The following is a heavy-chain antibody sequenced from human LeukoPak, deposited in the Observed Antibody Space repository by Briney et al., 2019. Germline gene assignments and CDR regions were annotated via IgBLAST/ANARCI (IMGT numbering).Heavy chain of an antibody. CDR3: ARGEYSRNWFDP. CDR2: IYYSGST. CDR1: GGSISSHY. J-gene: IGHJ5*02. D-gene: IGHD6-6*01. Sequence: SETLSLTCTVSGGSISSHYWSWIRQPPGKGLEWIGYIYYSGSTNYNPSLKSRVTISVDASKNQFSLKPSSVTAADTAVYYCARGEYSRNWFDPWGQGTLVTVSS. V-gene: IGHV4-59*11.